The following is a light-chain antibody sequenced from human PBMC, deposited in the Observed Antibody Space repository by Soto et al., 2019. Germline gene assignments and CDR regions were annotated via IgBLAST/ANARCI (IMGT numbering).Light chain of an antibody. J-gene: IGLJ3*02. V-gene: IGLV1-47*01. CDR1: SSNIGSHY. CDR2: RSS. CDR3: AAWDDSLSGPV. Sequence: QSVLTQPPSASGTPGQRVPISCSGSSSNIGSHYVYWYQQLPGTAPKLLIYRSSQRPSGVPDRFSGSKSGTSASLAISGLRSEDEADYYCAAWDDSLSGPVFGGGTKLTVL.